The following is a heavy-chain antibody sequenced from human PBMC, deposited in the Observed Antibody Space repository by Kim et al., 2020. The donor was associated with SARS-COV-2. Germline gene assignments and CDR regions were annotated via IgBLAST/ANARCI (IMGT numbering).Heavy chain of an antibody. V-gene: IGHV1-69*13. D-gene: IGHD2-21*02. Sequence: SVKVSCKASGGTFSSYAISWVRQAPGQGLEWMGGIIPIFGTANYAQKFQGRVTITADESTSTAYMELSSLRSEDTAVYYCARDRYASCGGDCYGFDYWGQGTLVTVSS. CDR2: IIPIFGTA. CDR1: GGTFSSYA. J-gene: IGHJ4*01. CDR3: ARDRYASCGGDCYGFDY.